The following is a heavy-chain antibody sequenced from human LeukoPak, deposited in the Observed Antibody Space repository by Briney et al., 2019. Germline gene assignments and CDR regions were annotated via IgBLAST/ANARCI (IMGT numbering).Heavy chain of an antibody. V-gene: IGHV3-30*18. CDR2: ISYDESDN. CDR1: GFTFSNYG. J-gene: IGHJ6*02. D-gene: IGHD2-15*01. CDR3: AKGGVAAGNDAYYGMGG. Sequence: GGSLRLSCAASGFTFSNYGMHWVRQAPGKGLERVAVISYDESDNYYADSVKGRFTISRDNSKNTLYLQMNSLRPEDTAVYYCAKGGVAAGNDAYYGMGGWGQGTAVT.